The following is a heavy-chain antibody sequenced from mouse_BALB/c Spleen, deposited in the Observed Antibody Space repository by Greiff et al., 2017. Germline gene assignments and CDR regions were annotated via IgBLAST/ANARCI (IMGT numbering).Heavy chain of an antibody. CDR1: GYTFTSYW. CDR3: ARPRGSSPELGY. D-gene: IGHD1-1*01. J-gene: IGHJ3*01. V-gene: IGHV1-87*01. Sequence: QVQLQQSGAELARPGASVKLSCKASGYTFTSYWMQWVKQRPGQGLEWIGAIYPGDGDTRYTQKFKGKATLTADKSSSTAYMQLSSLASEDSAVYYCARPRGSSPELGYWGQGTLVTVSA. CDR2: IYPGDGDT.